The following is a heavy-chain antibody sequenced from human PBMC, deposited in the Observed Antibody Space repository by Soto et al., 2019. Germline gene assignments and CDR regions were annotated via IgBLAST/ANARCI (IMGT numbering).Heavy chain of an antibody. CDR3: ARYISGTFPALQY. D-gene: IGHD1-26*01. Sequence: ASVKVSCKASGYTFSDFYINWGRHAPGQGREWMGWINPDSGDTRYAQNFQGRVTMTRDTSISTAYMELSRLTSDDTAIYFCARYISGTFPALQYWGQGTLVTVS. J-gene: IGHJ1*01. V-gene: IGHV1-2*02. CDR1: GYTFSDFY. CDR2: INPDSGDT.